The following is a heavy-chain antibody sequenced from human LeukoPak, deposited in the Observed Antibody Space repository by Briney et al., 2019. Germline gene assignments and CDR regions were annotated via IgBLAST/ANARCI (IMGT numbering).Heavy chain of an antibody. D-gene: IGHD6-6*01. Sequence: PSETLSLTCAVSGGSISSGGYSWSWIRQPPGKGLEWIGYIYHSGSTYYNPSLKSRVTISVDRSKNQFSLKLSSVTAADTAVYYCARSKLEQLVPAFDPWGQGTLVTVSS. CDR1: GGSISSGGYS. CDR2: IYHSGST. J-gene: IGHJ5*02. V-gene: IGHV4-30-2*01. CDR3: ARSKLEQLVPAFDP.